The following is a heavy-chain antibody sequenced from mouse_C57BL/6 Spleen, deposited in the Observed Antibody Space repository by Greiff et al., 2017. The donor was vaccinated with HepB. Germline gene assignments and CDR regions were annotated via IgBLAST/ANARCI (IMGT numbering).Heavy chain of an antibody. Sequence: VQLQQSGAELVRPGASVTLSCKASGYTFTDYEMHWVKQTPVHGLEWIGAIDPETGGTAYNQKFKGKAILTADKSSSTAYMELRSLTSEDSAVYYCTRESLLYFDVWGTGTTVTVSS. D-gene: IGHD1-1*01. CDR3: TRESLLYFDV. J-gene: IGHJ1*03. V-gene: IGHV1-15*01. CDR2: IDPETGGT. CDR1: GYTFTDYE.